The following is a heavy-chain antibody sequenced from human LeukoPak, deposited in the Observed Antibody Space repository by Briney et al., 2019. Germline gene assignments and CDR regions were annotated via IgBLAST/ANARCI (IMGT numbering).Heavy chain of an antibody. Sequence: SETLSLTCTVSGGSISSYYWSWIRQPPGKGLEWIGYIYYSGSTNYNPSLKSRVTISVDTSKNQFSLKLSSVTAADTAVYYCASTDRITIFGVVSDWGQGTLVTVSS. J-gene: IGHJ4*02. CDR1: GGSISSYY. CDR3: ASTDRITIFGVVSD. V-gene: IGHV4-59*08. D-gene: IGHD3-3*01. CDR2: IYYSGST.